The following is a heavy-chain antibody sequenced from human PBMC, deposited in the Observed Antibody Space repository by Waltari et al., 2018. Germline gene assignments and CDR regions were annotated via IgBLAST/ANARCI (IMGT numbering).Heavy chain of an antibody. CDR3: ARGGIAARPHYYYYGMDV. CDR2: INAGNGNT. Sequence: QVQLVQSGAEVKKPGASVKVSCKASGYTFTSYAMHWVRQSPGQRLEWMGWINAGNGNTKYSQKFQGRVTITRDTSASTAYMELSSLRSEDTAVYYCARGGIAARPHYYYYGMDVWGQGTTVTVSS. D-gene: IGHD6-6*01. CDR1: GYTFTSYA. J-gene: IGHJ6*02. V-gene: IGHV1-3*01.